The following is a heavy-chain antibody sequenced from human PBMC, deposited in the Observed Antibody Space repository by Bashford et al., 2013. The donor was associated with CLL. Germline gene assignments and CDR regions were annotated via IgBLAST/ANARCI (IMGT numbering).Heavy chain of an antibody. Sequence: SETLSLTCTVSGGSISSYYWSWIRQPPGKGLEWIGDIYYSGSTNYNPSLKSRVTISVDTSKNQFSLKMNSVTAADTAVYYCVRNGGAYWSADYWGQGTLVTVSS. CDR2: IYYSGST. CDR3: VRNGGAYWSADY. CDR1: GGSISSYY. V-gene: IGHV4-59*01. J-gene: IGHJ4*02. D-gene: IGHD3-16*01.